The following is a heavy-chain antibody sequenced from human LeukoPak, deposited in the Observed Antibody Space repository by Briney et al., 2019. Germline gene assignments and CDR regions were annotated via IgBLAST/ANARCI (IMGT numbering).Heavy chain of an antibody. CDR2: FGTAGDT. CDR3: ARGAYNGDNWDFDL. D-gene: IGHD2-21*01. Sequence: PGGSLRLSCVASGFTLSMFDTHWDRLPAGQGLEWVSGFGTAGDTYYPNSVRGRFTISRENDKNSFYLQMNNLRVGDTAVYYCARGAYNGDNWDFDLWGRGTLVTVSS. V-gene: IGHV3-13*01. CDR1: GFTLSMFD. J-gene: IGHJ2*01.